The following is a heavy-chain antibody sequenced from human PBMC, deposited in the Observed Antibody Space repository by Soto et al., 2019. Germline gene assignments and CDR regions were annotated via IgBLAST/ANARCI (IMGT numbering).Heavy chain of an antibody. J-gene: IGHJ4*02. D-gene: IGHD3-10*01. V-gene: IGHV1-3*01. CDR3: ARDGSVWFGEILGYFDY. Sequence: GASVKVSCKASGYTFTSYAMHWVRQAPGQRLEWMGWINAGNGNTKYSQKFQGRVTITRDTSASTAYMELSSLRSEDTAVYYFARDGSVWFGEILGYFDYWGQGTLVTVSS. CDR2: INAGNGNT. CDR1: GYTFTSYA.